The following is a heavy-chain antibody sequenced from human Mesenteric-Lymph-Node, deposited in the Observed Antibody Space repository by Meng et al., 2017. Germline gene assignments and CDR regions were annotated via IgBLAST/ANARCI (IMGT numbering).Heavy chain of an antibody. V-gene: IGHV2-5*02. D-gene: IGHD3-22*01. J-gene: IGHJ4*02. CDR1: GFALRTSGVG. Sequence: ITCKGSGRTLVKPTQDLTLNCTCMGFALRTSGVGVGCSSQRPGKALEWLALIYWDDDKRYSPSLKSRLTINKDTSKNQVVLTMTNMDPVDTATYYCAHTQSFYYYDSSGQIDYWGQGTLVTVSS. CDR3: AHTQSFYYYDSSGQIDY. CDR2: IYWDDDK.